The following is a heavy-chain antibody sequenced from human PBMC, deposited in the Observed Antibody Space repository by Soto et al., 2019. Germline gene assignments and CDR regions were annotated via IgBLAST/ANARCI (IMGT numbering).Heavy chain of an antibody. D-gene: IGHD3-22*01. Sequence: GGSLRLSCAASGFTFSSYLMHWVRQAPGKGLVWVSRINSDGSSTSYADSVKGRFTISRDNAKNTLYLQMNSLRAEDTAVYYRAREYYYDSSGYDYGMDVWGQGTTVTVSS. V-gene: IGHV3-74*01. CDR1: GFTFSSYL. J-gene: IGHJ6*02. CDR3: AREYYYDSSGYDYGMDV. CDR2: INSDGSST.